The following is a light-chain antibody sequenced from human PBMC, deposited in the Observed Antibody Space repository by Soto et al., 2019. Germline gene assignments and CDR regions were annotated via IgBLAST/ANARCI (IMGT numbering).Light chain of an antibody. Sequence: EIVLTQSPGNLSLSPGERATLSCRASQSVSNNYLAWYQQKPGQAPRLLIYGASNRATGIPDRFSGSGSGTDFTLTISRLEPEDFAVYYCQQYGSPPITFGRGTRLEI. V-gene: IGKV3-20*01. J-gene: IGKJ5*01. CDR1: QSVSNNY. CDR3: QQYGSPPIT. CDR2: GAS.